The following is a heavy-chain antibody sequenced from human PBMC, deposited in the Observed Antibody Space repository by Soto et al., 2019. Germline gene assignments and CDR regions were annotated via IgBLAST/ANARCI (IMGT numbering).Heavy chain of an antibody. CDR3: AKDPPSTIFGSLYGY. D-gene: IGHD3-3*01. J-gene: IGHJ4*02. CDR2: ISGSGGST. Sequence: EVQLLESGGGLVQPAGSLRLSCAASGFTFSSYAMSWFRQAPGKGLEWVSAISGSGGSTYYADSVKGRFTISRDNSKNTLYLQMNSLRAEDTAVYYCAKDPPSTIFGSLYGYWGQGTLVTVSS. V-gene: IGHV3-23*01. CDR1: GFTFSSYA.